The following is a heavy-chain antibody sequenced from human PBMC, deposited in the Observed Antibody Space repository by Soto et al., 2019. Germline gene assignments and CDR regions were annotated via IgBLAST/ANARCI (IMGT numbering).Heavy chain of an antibody. CDR1: GFTFSSYD. Sequence: EVQLLESGGGLVQPGGSLRLSCAASGFTFSSYDMTWVRQAPGKGLEWVSAISGSGHSPNYGDSVKGRFTISRDNAKNTLFMQMSSLRADDTAVYYCAIRGLSKSEVRGYFDYWGRGTLVTVSS. D-gene: IGHD3-10*01. CDR2: ISGSGHSP. J-gene: IGHJ4*02. V-gene: IGHV3-23*01. CDR3: AIRGLSKSEVRGYFDY.